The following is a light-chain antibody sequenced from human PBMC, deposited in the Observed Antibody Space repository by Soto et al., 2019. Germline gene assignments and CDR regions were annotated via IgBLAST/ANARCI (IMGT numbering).Light chain of an antibody. J-gene: IGLJ3*02. CDR1: GSDVGRYNY. CDR2: EVS. V-gene: IGLV2-14*01. CDR3: TSYTTSSTWV. Sequence: QSALTQPASVSGSPGQSITISCTGTGSDVGRYNYVSWYQQYPGKVPKLMIYEVSNRPSGVSIRFSGSKSGNTASLTISGLQAEDEADYYCTSYTTSSTWVFGGGTKLTVL.